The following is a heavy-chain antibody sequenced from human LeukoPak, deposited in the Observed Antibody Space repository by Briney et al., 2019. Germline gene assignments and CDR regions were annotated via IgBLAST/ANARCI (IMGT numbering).Heavy chain of an antibody. J-gene: IGHJ4*02. D-gene: IGHD3-22*01. Sequence: ASVKVSCKASGYTFTGYYMHWVRQAPGQGLEWMGWINPNSGGTNYAQKFQGRVTMTRDTSISTAYMELSRLRSDDTAVYYCARALIYYYDSSGCLDYWGQGTLVTVSS. CDR1: GYTFTGYY. V-gene: IGHV1-2*02. CDR2: INPNSGGT. CDR3: ARALIYYYDSSGCLDY.